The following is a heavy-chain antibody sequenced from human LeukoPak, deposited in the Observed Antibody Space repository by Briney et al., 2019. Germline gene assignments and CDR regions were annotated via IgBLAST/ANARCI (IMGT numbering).Heavy chain of an antibody. CDR2: IYYSGST. J-gene: IGHJ6*03. CDR3: ARAGGYYYYYMDV. Sequence: SETLSLTCTVSGGSISSSIYYWGWIRQPPGKGLEWIGSIYYSGSTYYNPSLKSRVTISVDTSKNQFSLKLSSVTAADTAVYYCARAGGYYYYYMDVWGKGTTVTVSS. CDR1: GGSISSSIYY. V-gene: IGHV4-39*01. D-gene: IGHD3-16*01.